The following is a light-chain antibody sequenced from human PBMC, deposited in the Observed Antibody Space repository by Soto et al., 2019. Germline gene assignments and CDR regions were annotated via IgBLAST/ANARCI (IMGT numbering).Light chain of an antibody. J-gene: IGKJ4*01. Sequence: EIVMTQSPATLPVSAGERATLSCRASQNVRSNLAWYHQKSGQAPRLLISDASTRATGIPARFSGSRSGAEFTLNISSLQSEDFAVYYGQQYDNWPLSFGGGTRVEIK. V-gene: IGKV3-15*01. CDR2: DAS. CDR3: QQYDNWPLS. CDR1: QNVRSN.